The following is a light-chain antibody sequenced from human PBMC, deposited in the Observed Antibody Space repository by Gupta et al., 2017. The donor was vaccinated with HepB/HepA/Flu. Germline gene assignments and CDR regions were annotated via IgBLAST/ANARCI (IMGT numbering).Light chain of an antibody. Sequence: EIVMTQSPATLSVSPGERATVSCRASQTISNNLAWYQQKPGQAPILLIYDTSTRATGFPARFSGSGSGTEFTLTIGSLQSEDFAVYYCQQYNNWPPYTFGQGTKLEIK. CDR1: QTISNN. J-gene: IGKJ2*01. CDR2: DTS. CDR3: QQYNNWPPYT. V-gene: IGKV3-15*01.